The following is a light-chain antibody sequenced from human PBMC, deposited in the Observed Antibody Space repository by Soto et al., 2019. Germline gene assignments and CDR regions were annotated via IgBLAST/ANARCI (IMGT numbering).Light chain of an antibody. CDR3: QQLNSYPPL. CDR2: AAS. Sequence: DIQLTQSPSFLSASVGDRVTITCRASQGISSYLVWYQQKPGKAPKLLIYAASTLQSGVPSRFSGSGSGTEFTLTISSLQPEDFATYYCQQLNSYPPLFGPGTKVDIK. CDR1: QGISSY. J-gene: IGKJ3*01. V-gene: IGKV1-9*01.